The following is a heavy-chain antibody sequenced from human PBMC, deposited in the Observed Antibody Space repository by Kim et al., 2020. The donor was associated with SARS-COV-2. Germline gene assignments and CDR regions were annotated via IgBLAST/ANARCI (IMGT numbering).Heavy chain of an antibody. J-gene: IGHJ6*02. Sequence: SETLSLTCAVSGGSISSSNWWSWVRQPPGKGLEWIGEIYHSGSTNYNPSLKSRVTISVDKSKNQFSLKLSSVTAADTAVYYCASFGKTLVANYYYYGMDVWGQGTTVTVSS. CDR3: ASFGKTLVANYYYYGMDV. CDR1: GGSISSSNW. CDR2: IYHSGST. V-gene: IGHV4-4*02. D-gene: IGHD3-3*01.